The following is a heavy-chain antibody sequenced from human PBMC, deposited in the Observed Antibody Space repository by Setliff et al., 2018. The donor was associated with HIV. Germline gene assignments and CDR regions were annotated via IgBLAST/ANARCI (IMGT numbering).Heavy chain of an antibody. D-gene: IGHD6-19*01. CDR3: ASHSGGWNYYLDY. J-gene: IGHJ4*02. CDR1: GYSLSSDYY. V-gene: IGHV4-38-2*01. Sequence: SETLSLTCAVSGYSLSSDYYWGWIRQPPGKGLEWIGSIYYSGSTYCNPSLKSRVTISGDTSKNQFFLNLTSVTAADTAVYYCASHSGGWNYYLDYWGQGTLVTVSS. CDR2: IYYSGST.